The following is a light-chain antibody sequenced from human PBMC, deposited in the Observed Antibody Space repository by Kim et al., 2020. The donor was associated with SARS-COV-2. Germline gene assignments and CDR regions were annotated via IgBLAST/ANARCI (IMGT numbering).Light chain of an antibody. J-gene: IGLJ2*01. Sequence: PGKAASVSCGGNSLRSKGVHWYQQKSGQAPVLVIYYDSDRPSGIPERFSGSNSGNTATLTISRVEAGDEADYYCQVWDSSSDHRVVFGGGTQLTVL. CDR1: SLRSKG. CDR2: YDS. CDR3: QVWDSSSDHRVV. V-gene: IGLV3-21*04.